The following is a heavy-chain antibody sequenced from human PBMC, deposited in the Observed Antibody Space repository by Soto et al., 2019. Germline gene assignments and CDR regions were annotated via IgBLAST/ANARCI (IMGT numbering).Heavy chain of an antibody. CDR3: AAGSTGSSPFDY. CDR2: SRNKAKSYTT. Sequence: PGGSLRLSCAGSGITLSDYFMDWVRQAPGRGLEWVGRSRNKAKSYTTEYAASVEGRFTISRDDSKNSLNLQMSSLKAGDTAVYFCAAGSTGSSPFDYGGQGILVTASS. J-gene: IGHJ4*02. V-gene: IGHV3-72*01. CDR1: GITLSDYF. D-gene: IGHD1-26*01.